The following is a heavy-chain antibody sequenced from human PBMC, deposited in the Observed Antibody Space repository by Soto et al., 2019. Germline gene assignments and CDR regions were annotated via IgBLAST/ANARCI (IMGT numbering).Heavy chain of an antibody. CDR1: GFTFSSYG. CDR2: ISYDGSNK. Sequence: HPGGSLRLSCAASGFTFSSYGMHWVRQAPGKGLEWVAVISYDGSNKYYADSVKGRFTISRDNSKNTLYLQMNSLRAEDTAVYYCAKDEDGSDTDIVVGGIKYYYGMDVWGQGTTVTVAS. CDR3: AKDEDGSDTDIVVGGIKYYYGMDV. D-gene: IGHD2-15*01. J-gene: IGHJ6*02. V-gene: IGHV3-30*18.